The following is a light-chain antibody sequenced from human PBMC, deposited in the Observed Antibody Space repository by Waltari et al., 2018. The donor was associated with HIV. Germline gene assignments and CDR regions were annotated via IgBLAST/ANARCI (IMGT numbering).Light chain of an antibody. CDR3: SSYTSNSRV. Sequence: QSALTQPASVSGSRGQSITIPCTGTSSDVGGYNYVSWYQQHPGKAPKLMIYDVTNRPSGVSNRFSGSNSGNTASLTISGLQAEDEADYYCSSYTSNSRVFGTGTKVTVL. CDR2: DVT. CDR1: SSDVGGYNY. V-gene: IGLV2-14*03. J-gene: IGLJ1*01.